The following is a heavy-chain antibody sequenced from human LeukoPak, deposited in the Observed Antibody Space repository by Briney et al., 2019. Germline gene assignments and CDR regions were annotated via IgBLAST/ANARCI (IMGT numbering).Heavy chain of an antibody. J-gene: IGHJ4*02. V-gene: IGHV6-1*01. D-gene: IGHD2-15*01. Sequence: SQTLSLTCAISGDSVSSNSAAWKWIRQSPSRGLERLGRTYYRSKWYNDYAVSVKSRITINPDTSKNQFSLQLNSVTPEDTAVYYCAREFTLGYCSGGSCIAFDYWGQGTLVTVSS. CDR3: AREFTLGYCSGGSCIAFDY. CDR2: TYYRSKWYN. CDR1: GDSVSSNSAA.